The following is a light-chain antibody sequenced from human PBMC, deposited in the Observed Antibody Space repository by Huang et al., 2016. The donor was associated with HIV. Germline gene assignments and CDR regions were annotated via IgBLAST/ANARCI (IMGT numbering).Light chain of an antibody. V-gene: IGKV3-20*01. CDR2: GAS. CDR1: QTIKNIY. CDR3: QQYDSSQGIS. Sequence: EIVLTQSPDTLSLSPGERATVSCRVSQTIKNIYLDWYQQKPGQGPRLLIDGASSRATDSPDRVSGSGSGTDFTLTINRLEPEDFAVYYCQQYDSSQGISFGQGTRLEMK. J-gene: IGKJ5*01.